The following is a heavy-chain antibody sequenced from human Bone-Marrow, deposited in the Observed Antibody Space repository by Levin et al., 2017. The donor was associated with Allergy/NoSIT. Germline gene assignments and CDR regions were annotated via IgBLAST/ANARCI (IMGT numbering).Heavy chain of an antibody. V-gene: IGHV3-23*01. CDR3: GPNGGHVVVDWCDP. Sequence: GGSLRLSCAASGFRFSFFAMSWVRQAPGQGPEWVAAIGASAGHIYYADSVKGRFNISRDNSKTTVYLQMNNLKVEDTAMYYGGPNGGHVVVDWCDPWGQGTLVTVAS. J-gene: IGHJ5*02. D-gene: IGHD2-2*01. CDR2: IGASAGHI. CDR1: GFRFSFFA.